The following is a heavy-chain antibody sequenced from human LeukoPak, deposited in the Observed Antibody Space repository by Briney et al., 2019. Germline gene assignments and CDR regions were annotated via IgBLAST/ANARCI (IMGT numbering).Heavy chain of an antibody. J-gene: IGHJ4*02. CDR2: TRNKANSYTT. V-gene: IGHV3-72*01. D-gene: IGHD3-16*01. CDR3: AKYVPYY. CDR1: GFTFSDHY. Sequence: GGSLRLSCAASGFTFSDHYMDWVRQAPGKGLEWVGRTRNKANSYTTEYAASVKGRFTISRDDSKNSLYLQMNSLRTEDTAVYYCAKYVPYYWGQGTLVTVSS.